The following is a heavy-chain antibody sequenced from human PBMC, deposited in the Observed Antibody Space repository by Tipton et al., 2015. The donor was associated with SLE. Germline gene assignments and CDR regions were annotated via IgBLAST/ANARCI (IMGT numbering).Heavy chain of an antibody. CDR1: GGSISTGGYY. CDR2: IYNSGGT. D-gene: IGHD5-12*01. Sequence: TLSLTCTVSGGSISTGGYYWSWIRQHPGKGLEWIGYIYNSGGTDYNPSLKSRVTISADTSKNHFSLNPSSVTAADTAVYYCARGGVGGYDYFDYWGQGALVTVSS. CDR3: ARGGVGGYDYFDY. J-gene: IGHJ4*02. V-gene: IGHV4-31*03.